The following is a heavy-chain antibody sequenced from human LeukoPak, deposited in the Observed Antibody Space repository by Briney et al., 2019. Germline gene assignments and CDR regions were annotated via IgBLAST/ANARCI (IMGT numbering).Heavy chain of an antibody. J-gene: IGHJ6*02. V-gene: IGHV1-18*01. CDR2: ISAYNGNT. D-gene: IGHD6-13*01. CDR3: AREGIAAAGTQDLYYYYYGMDV. CDR1: GYTFTSYG. Sequence: ASVKVSCKASGYTFTSYGISWVRQAPGQGLEWVGWISAYNGNTNYAQKLQGRVTMTTDTPTSTAYMELRSLRSDDTAVYYSAREGIAAAGTQDLYYYYYGMDVWGQGTTVTVSS.